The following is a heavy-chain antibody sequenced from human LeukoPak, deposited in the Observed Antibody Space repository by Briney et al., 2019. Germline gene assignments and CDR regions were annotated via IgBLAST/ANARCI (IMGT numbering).Heavy chain of an antibody. CDR2: INLDGSEK. J-gene: IGHJ4*02. CDR1: GFIFSTSW. CDR3: ARGSTSGPRRYAVRNFDY. D-gene: IGHD5-12*01. V-gene: IGHV3-7*01. Sequence: GGSLRLSCTASGFIFSTSWMTWVRQAPGKGLEWVANINLDGSEKYYVDSVKGRFTISRDNAKNSLYLQMNSLRDEDTAVYYCARGSTSGPRRYAVRNFDYWGQGTPVTVSS.